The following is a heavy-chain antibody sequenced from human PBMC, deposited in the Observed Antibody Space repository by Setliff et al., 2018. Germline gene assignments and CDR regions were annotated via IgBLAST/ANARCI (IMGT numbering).Heavy chain of an antibody. V-gene: IGHV4-34*01. Sequence: PSETLSLTCAVYGGSFSGYYWSWIRQPPGKGLEWIGSIYHSGSTYYNPSLKSRVTLSIDTSKNQFSLKLSSVTAADTAVYYCARVSYSFWSGSYYFYYMDVWGKGTTVTVSS. J-gene: IGHJ6*03. CDR2: IYHSGST. CDR1: GGSFSGYY. D-gene: IGHD3-3*01. CDR3: ARVSYSFWSGSYYFYYMDV.